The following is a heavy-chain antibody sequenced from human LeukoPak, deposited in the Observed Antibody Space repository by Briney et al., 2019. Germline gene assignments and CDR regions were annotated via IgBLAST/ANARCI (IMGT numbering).Heavy chain of an antibody. D-gene: IGHD1-26*01. CDR3: ASSGSYRFDY. CDR1: GDSVSSNTAS. V-gene: IGHV6-1*01. Sequence: SQTLSLTCAISGDSVSSNTASWNWIRQSPSRGLEWLGRIYYRSKWYNDYAESVKSRITIKPDTSQNQFSLQLNSVTPEDTAMYYCASSGSYRFDYWGQGTLVTVSS. CDR2: IYYRSKWYN. J-gene: IGHJ4*02.